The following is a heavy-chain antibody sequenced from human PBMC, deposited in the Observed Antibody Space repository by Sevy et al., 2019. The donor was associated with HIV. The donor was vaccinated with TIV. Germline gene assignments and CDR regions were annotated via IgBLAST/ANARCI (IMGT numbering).Heavy chain of an antibody. J-gene: IGHJ4*02. Sequence: SETLSLTCTVSGGSFTSLYWNWIRQPPGKGLEWIANIYYNGHINYNPSLKSRVTLSLDTSKNQFSLRLSPVTAADTAMYYCAGENAWGRGYSWGQGTLVTVSS. CDR3: AGENAWGRGYS. D-gene: IGHD1-26*01. CDR2: IYYNGHI. CDR1: GGSFTSLY. V-gene: IGHV4-59*08.